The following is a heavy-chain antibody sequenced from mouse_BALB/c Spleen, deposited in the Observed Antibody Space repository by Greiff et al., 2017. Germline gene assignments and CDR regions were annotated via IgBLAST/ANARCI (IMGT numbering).Heavy chain of an antibody. CDR1: GFSLTSYG. Sequence: QVQLKESGPGLVAPSQSLSITCTVSGFSLTSYGVHWVRQPPGKGLEWLGVIWAGGSTNYNSALMSRLSISKDNSESQVFLKMNSLQTDDTAMYYCARERERERGIHGGFAYWGQGTLVTVSA. CDR3: ARERERERGIHGGFAY. V-gene: IGHV2-9*02. J-gene: IGHJ3*01. CDR2: IWAGGST.